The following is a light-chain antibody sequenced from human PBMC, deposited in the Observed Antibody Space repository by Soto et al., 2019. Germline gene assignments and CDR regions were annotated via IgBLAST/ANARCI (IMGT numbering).Light chain of an antibody. J-gene: IGKJ2*01. CDR1: QGISSF. V-gene: IGKV1-9*01. CDR3: QQYYSTPFT. Sequence: IQLTQSPSSLSASVGDRVTITCRASQGISSFLAWYQQKPGKAPKLLIYGASTLQSGVPSRFSGSGSGTDFTLTIGSLQPEDVAVYYCQQYYSTPFTFGQGTKLEIK. CDR2: GAS.